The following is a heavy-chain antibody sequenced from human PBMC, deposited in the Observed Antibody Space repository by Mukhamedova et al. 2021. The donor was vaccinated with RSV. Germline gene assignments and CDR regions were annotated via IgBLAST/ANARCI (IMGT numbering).Heavy chain of an antibody. D-gene: IGHD5-18*01. CDR2: IYPGDSDT. J-gene: IGHJ4*02. Sequence: WGGIIYPGDSDTRYSPSFQGQVTISADKSISTAYLQWSSLKASDTATYYCARRRGYTYATDYLGQGTLVTVSS. CDR3: ARRRGYTYATDY. V-gene: IGHV5-51*01.